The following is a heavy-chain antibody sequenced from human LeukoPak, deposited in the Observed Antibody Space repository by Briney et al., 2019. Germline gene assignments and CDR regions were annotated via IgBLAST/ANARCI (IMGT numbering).Heavy chain of an antibody. CDR3: ATYYYDRSSSAHHLDY. D-gene: IGHD3-22*01. CDR1: GYTFTSYD. CDR2: INPNSGGT. Sequence: GASVTVSCTASGYTFTSYDINWVRQAPGQGLEWMGWINPNSGGTNYAQNFQGRVTMTRDTSISTAYMELSRLRSDDTAVYYCATYYYDRSSSAHHLDYWGQGTLVTVSS. V-gene: IGHV1-2*02. J-gene: IGHJ4*02.